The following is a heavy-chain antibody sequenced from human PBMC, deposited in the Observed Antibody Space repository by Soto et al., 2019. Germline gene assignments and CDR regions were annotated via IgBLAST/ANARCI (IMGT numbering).Heavy chain of an antibody. Sequence: QVQLVQSGAEVKKPGSSVKVSCKASGGTFSSYIISWVRQAPGQGLEWMGRIITILGVPNYAREFQGRVTITADESTSTAYMELSSLRPEDTAVYYCAREIVLPAGFDDWGQGTLVTVSS. D-gene: IGHD2-2*01. CDR1: GGTFSSYI. CDR3: AREIVLPAGFDD. J-gene: IGHJ4*02. V-gene: IGHV1-69*08. CDR2: IITILGVP.